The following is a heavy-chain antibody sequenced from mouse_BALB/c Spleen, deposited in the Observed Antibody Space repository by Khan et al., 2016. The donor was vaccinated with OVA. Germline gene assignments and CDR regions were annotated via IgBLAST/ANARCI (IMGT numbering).Heavy chain of an antibody. V-gene: IGHV5-9-3*01. J-gene: IGHJ4*01. D-gene: IGHD2-2*01. CDR2: ISTGGHYT. CDR3: ARSLVDYHALDY. CDR1: VFTFSTYA. Sequence: EVELVESGGGLVKTGGSLKLSCSASVFTFSTYAMSWVRQTPEKRLECVATISTGGHYTFYPDSVKGRFTISRDNAKNTLYLQMSSLRSEDTAMYYCARSLVDYHALDYWGQGTSVTVSS.